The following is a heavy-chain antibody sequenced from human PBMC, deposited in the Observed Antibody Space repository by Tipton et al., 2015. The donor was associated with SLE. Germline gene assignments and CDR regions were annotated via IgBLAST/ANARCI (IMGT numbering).Heavy chain of an antibody. J-gene: IGHJ4*02. V-gene: IGHV4-61*09. CDR1: GGSISSGSYY. CDR3: ATSDSSGYYYVYY. Sequence: TLSLTCTVSGGSISSGSYYWSWIRQPAGKGLEWIGYIYTSGSTNYNPSLKSRVTISVDTSKNQFSLRLSSVTAADAAVYYCATSDSSGYYYVYYWGQGTLVTVSS. CDR2: IYTSGST. D-gene: IGHD3-22*01.